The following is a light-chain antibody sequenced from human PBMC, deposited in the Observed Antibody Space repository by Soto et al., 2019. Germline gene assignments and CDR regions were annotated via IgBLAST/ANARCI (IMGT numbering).Light chain of an antibody. CDR2: DAS. CDR3: QQRSKWFT. Sequence: EIVLTQSPVTLSLSPGERATLSCRASQSVSTFLAWYQQKPAQAPRLLIYDASNRTTGIPARFSGSGSGTDFTLTISSLEPEDFAVYYCQQRSKWFTFGGGTKVEIK. CDR1: QSVSTF. J-gene: IGKJ4*01. V-gene: IGKV3-11*01.